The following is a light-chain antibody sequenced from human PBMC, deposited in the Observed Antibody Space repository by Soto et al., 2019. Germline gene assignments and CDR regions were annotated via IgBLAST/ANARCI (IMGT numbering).Light chain of an antibody. V-gene: IGKV3-11*01. CDR3: QQRNNWRRVT. CDR1: PSVTNF. J-gene: IGKJ5*01. Sequence: EIVLTQSPATPPSSPGERTTLSSRASPSVTNFLAWYQQKPGQAPRLLIYGAFNRATGLPARFSGSGSGTHFSLTVSSLEPEDFGVYYWQQRNNWRRVTFGQGTRLEI. CDR2: GAF.